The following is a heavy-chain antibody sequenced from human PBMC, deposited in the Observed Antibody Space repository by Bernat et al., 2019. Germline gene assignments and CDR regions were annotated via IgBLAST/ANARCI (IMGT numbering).Heavy chain of an antibody. CDR3: AKRRGSQGVFDY. Sequence: EVQLLESGGGLVQPGGSLRLSCAASGFTFSSYAMTWVRQAPGKGLELVATISSGGGGTYYADSVKGRFTISRDNSENTLYLQVNSLRAEDTAVYYFAKRRGSQGVFDYWGQGTLVSVSS. V-gene: IGHV3-23*01. J-gene: IGHJ4*02. D-gene: IGHD3-10*01. CDR1: GFTFSSYA. CDR2: ISSGGGGT.